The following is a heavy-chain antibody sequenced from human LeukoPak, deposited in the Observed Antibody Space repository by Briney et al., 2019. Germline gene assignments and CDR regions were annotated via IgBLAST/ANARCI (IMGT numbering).Heavy chain of an antibody. V-gene: IGHV4-34*01. CDR1: GGSFSGYY. Sequence: RSSETLSLTCAVYGGSFSGYYWSWIRQPPGKGLEWIGEINHSGSTNYNPSLKSRVTISVDTSKNQFSLKLSSVTAADTAVYYCARAVAGPILGYYFDYWGQGTLVTVSS. CDR3: ARAVAGPILGYYFDY. D-gene: IGHD6-19*01. J-gene: IGHJ4*02. CDR2: INHSGST.